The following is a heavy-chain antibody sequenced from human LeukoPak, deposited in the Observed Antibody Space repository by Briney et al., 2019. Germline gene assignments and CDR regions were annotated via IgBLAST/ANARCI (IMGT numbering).Heavy chain of an antibody. CDR1: GFTFSTYG. Sequence: GGSLRLSCAASGFTFSTYGMSWVRQAPGKGLEWVSLISSSGSTTHYADSVKGRFTISRDNSKNTLYLQMNSLRAEDTAVYYCAKDLYSVTGGYWGQGTLVTVSS. V-gene: IGHV3-23*01. D-gene: IGHD6-19*01. CDR2: ISSSGSTT. CDR3: AKDLYSVTGGY. J-gene: IGHJ4*02.